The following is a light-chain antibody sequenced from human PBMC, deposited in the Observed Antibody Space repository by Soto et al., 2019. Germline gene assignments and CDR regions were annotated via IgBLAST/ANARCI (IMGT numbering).Light chain of an antibody. J-gene: IGKJ5*01. CDR3: QQSYRTPT. V-gene: IGKV1-39*01. CDR1: QSISGS. Sequence: DSQMTEGRSTLYAYVGDRVPITFRASQSISGSLNWYQQKPGKAPKLLIYGASTLQSGVPSRFSGSGSGTDYTLTISSLQPEDFATYYCQQSYRTPTSGQATRLEI. CDR2: GAS.